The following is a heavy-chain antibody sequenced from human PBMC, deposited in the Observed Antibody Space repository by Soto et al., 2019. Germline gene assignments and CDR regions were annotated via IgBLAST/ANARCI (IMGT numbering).Heavy chain of an antibody. CDR2: INPNSGGT. CDR1: GYTFTGYY. D-gene: IGHD5-18*01. Sequence: GASVKVSCKAPGYTFTGYYMHWVRQAPGQGLEWMGWINPNSGGTNYAQKFQGWVTMTRDTSISTAYMELSSLRSEDTAVYYCARERIRNSSPLGMDAWGQGTTVTVSS. V-gene: IGHV1-2*04. J-gene: IGHJ6*02. CDR3: ARERIRNSSPLGMDA.